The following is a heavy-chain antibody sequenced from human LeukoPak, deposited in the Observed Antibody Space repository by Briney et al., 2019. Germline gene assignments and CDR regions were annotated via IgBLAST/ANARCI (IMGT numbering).Heavy chain of an antibody. J-gene: IGHJ4*02. CDR3: ARRRGSYYDSSGYPDY. CDR1: GYTFTTYW. V-gene: IGHV5-51*01. D-gene: IGHD3-22*01. CDR2: IFPGDSDT. Sequence: GESLKISCKGSGYTFTTYWIAWVRQMPGKGLEWMGIIFPGDSDTIYSPSFQGQVTISADKSINTAYLQWSSLKASDTAMYYCARRRGSYYDSSGYPDYWGQGTLVTVSS.